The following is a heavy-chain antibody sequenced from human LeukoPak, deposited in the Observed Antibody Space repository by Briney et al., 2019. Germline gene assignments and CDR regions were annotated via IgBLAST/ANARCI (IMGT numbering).Heavy chain of an antibody. CDR3: ARVGDWNDLVY. V-gene: IGHV4-59*02. D-gene: IGHD1-1*01. CDR1: GVSVNGYY. J-gene: IGHJ4*02. Sequence: PSETLSLTCAVSGVSVNGYYWSWIRQPPGKGLEWIGYIYYTGGTNYNPSLRSRVTISVDTSNDQLSLKLTSVSAADTAVYYCARVGDWNDLVYWGQGILVTVSS. CDR2: IYYTGGT.